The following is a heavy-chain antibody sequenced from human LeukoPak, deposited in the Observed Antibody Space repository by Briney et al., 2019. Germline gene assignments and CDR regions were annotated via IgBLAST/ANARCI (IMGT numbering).Heavy chain of an antibody. V-gene: IGHV4-4*09. D-gene: IGHD6-13*01. CDR1: GGSISSYY. CDR2: IYTSGST. CDR3: ARRSQAAAGSYYFDY. Sequence: PSETLSLTCTVSGGSISSYYWSWIRQPPGKGLEWIGYIYTSGSTNYNPSLKSRVTISVDTSKNQFSLKLSSVTAADTAVYYCARRSQAAAGSYYFDYWGQEPWSPSPQ. J-gene: IGHJ4*01.